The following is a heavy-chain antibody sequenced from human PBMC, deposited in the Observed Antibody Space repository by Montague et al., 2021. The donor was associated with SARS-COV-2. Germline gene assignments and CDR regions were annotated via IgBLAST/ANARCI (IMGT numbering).Heavy chain of an antibody. Sequence: SLRLSCAASGFTFSSYGIHWVRQAPGKGLEWVAVIWYDGSNKYYADSVKGRFTISRDNSKNTLYLQMNSLRAEDTAVYYCARAGLGGAYYYYYGMDVWGQGTTVTVSS. CDR3: ARAGLGGAYYYYYGMDV. J-gene: IGHJ6*02. V-gene: IGHV3-33*01. CDR1: GFTFSSYG. D-gene: IGHD4-23*01. CDR2: IWYDGSNK.